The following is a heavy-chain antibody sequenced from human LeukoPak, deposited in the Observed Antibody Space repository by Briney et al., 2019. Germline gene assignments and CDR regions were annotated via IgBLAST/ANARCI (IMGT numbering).Heavy chain of an antibody. Sequence: PGGSLRLSCAASGFTFNAYAIHWVRRAPGKGLEWVAFIRKDGNDENYADSVKGRFTISRDNSKNTLYLQMNSLRTEDTAVYHCAKDRGDFLPYFDYWGQGTLVTVSS. CDR3: AKDRGDFLPYFDY. J-gene: IGHJ4*02. D-gene: IGHD2-21*02. CDR2: IRKDGNDE. CDR1: GFTFNAYA. V-gene: IGHV3-30*02.